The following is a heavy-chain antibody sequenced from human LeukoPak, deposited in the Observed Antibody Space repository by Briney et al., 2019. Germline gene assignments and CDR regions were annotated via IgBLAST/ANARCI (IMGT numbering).Heavy chain of an antibody. D-gene: IGHD4-23*01. CDR3: AASYGGNSGSQAFDY. Sequence: ASVKVSCKVSGYTLTELSMHWVRQAPGKGLEWMGGFDPEDGETIYAQKFQGRVTMTEDTSTDTAYMELSSLRSEDTAVYYCAASYGGNSGSQAFDYWGQGTLVTVSS. CDR1: GYTLTELS. J-gene: IGHJ4*02. CDR2: FDPEDGET. V-gene: IGHV1-24*01.